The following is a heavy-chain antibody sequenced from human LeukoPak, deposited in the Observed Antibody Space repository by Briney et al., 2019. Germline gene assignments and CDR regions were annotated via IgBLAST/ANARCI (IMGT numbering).Heavy chain of an antibody. D-gene: IGHD3-22*01. CDR3: ARLYYYDSSGYDDY. V-gene: IGHV4-59*01. CDR2: IYYSGST. CDR1: GGSISSYY. Sequence: SETLSLTCTVSGGSISSYYRSWIRQPPGKGLEWIGYIYYSGSTNYNPSFKSRVTISVDTSKNQFSLKLSSVTAADTAVYYCARLYYYDSSGYDDYWGQGTLVTVSS. J-gene: IGHJ4*02.